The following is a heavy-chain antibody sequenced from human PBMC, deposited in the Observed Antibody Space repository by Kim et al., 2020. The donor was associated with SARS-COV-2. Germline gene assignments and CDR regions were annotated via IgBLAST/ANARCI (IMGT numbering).Heavy chain of an antibody. J-gene: IGHJ1*01. D-gene: IGHD3-9*01. Sequence: GGSLRLSCAASGFTFSSYGMHWVRQAPGKGLEWVAVISYDGSNKYYADSVKGRFTISRDNSKNTLYLQMNSLRAEDTAVYYCARDPVLTEEYFQHWGQGTLVTVSS. CDR2: ISYDGSNK. CDR3: ARDPVLTEEYFQH. V-gene: IGHV3-33*05. CDR1: GFTFSSYG.